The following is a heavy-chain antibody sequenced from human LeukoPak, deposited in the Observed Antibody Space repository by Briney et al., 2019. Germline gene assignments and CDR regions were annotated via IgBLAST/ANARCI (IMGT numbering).Heavy chain of an antibody. Sequence: ASVKVSCKASGYTFTGYYMHWVRQAPGQGLEWMGRINPNSGGTNYAQKSQGRATMTRDTSISTAYMELSRLRSDDTAMYYCARASYYYVSGSYPEFDYWGQGTLVTVSS. V-gene: IGHV1-2*06. J-gene: IGHJ4*02. CDR2: INPNSGGT. CDR1: GYTFTGYY. CDR3: ARASYYYVSGSYPEFDY. D-gene: IGHD3-10*01.